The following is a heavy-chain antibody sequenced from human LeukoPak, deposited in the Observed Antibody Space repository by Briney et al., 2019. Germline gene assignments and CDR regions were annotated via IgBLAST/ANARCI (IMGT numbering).Heavy chain of an antibody. D-gene: IGHD1-26*01. CDR2: INPNSGGT. CDR3: AREWGARDAFDI. V-gene: IGHV1-2*04. CDR1: GYTFTGYY. Sequence: ASVKVSCKASGYTFTGYYMHWVRQAPGRGLEWMGWINPNSGGTNYAQKFRGWVTMTRDTSISTAYMELSRLRSDDTAVYYCAREWGARDAFDIWGQGTMVTVSS. J-gene: IGHJ3*02.